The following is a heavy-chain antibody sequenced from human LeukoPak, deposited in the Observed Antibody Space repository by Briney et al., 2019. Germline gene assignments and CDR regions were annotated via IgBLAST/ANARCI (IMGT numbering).Heavy chain of an antibody. Sequence: SETLSLTCAVYGGSFNEYYWSWIRQPPGKSLEWIGEINRNGGTHQNPSLESRVTISVDTSKNQFSLKLSSVTAADTAVYYCARHSRDGPEDYWGQGTLDTVSS. CDR3: ARHSRDGPEDY. J-gene: IGHJ4*02. CDR1: GGSFNEYY. D-gene: IGHD5-24*01. V-gene: IGHV4-34*01. CDR2: INRNGGT.